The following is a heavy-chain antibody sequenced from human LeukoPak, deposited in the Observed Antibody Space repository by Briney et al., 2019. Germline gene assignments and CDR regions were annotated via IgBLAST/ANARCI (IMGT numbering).Heavy chain of an antibody. J-gene: IGHJ4*02. CDR2: IYYSEST. Sequence: SETLSLTCTDSGGSISSYYWSWIRQPPGKGLEWFGYIYYSESTNYNPSLKSRVTISVDTSKNQFSLKLSSVTAADTAVYYCASAEYSSGWSPFDHWGQGTLVTVSS. CDR1: GGSISSYY. D-gene: IGHD6-19*01. CDR3: ASAEYSSGWSPFDH. V-gene: IGHV4-59*01.